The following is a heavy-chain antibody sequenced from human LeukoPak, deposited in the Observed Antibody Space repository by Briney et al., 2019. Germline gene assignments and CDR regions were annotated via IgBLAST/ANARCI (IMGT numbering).Heavy chain of an antibody. CDR2: IYYSGST. V-gene: IGHV4-39*01. D-gene: IGHD1-26*01. CDR1: GGSISSSSYY. Sequence: PSETLSLTCTVSGGSISSSSYYWGWIRQPPGKGLEWIGSIYYSGSTYYNPSLKSRVTISVDTSKNQFSLKLSSVTAADTAVYYCARWGYSHGYFGYWGQGTLVTVSS. J-gene: IGHJ4*02. CDR3: ARWGYSHGYFGY.